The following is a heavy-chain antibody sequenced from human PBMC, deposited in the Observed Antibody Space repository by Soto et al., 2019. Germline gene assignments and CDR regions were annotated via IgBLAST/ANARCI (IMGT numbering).Heavy chain of an antibody. CDR3: ARGDYGTGGYPFPYFDY. D-gene: IGHD2-8*02. Sequence: HEHLVQSGAEVKRPGASLKVSCKASGYSFTGYYIHWVRQAPGQGLEWMGWINPDSGATNYAQNFQGRVTLTSDTPISTASMDLTSLTSDDTAVYYCARGDYGTGGYPFPYFDYWGQGTLVIVSS. CDR1: GYSFTGYY. CDR2: INPDSGAT. J-gene: IGHJ4*02. V-gene: IGHV1-2*02.